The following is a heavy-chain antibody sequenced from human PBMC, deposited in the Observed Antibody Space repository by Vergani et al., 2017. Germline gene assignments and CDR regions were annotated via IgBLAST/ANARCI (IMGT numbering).Heavy chain of an antibody. CDR2: IHYSENT. J-gene: IGHJ5*02. D-gene: IGHD6-19*01. CDR3: ASDTHSGQRADR. CDR1: FYSIRNLD. Sequence: QVQLQESGPGLVKSSETLSLTCSVSFYSIRNLDCNWILQPPGKGLEWIGSIHYSENTNYNPSLKTRVTIAVDTSKNQFSLTLTSVTAADTAVYYCASDTHSGQRADRWGQGILVTVTS. V-gene: IGHV4-59*11.